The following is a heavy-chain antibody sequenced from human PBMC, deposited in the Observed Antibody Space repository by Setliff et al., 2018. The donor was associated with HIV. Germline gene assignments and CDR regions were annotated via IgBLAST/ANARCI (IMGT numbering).Heavy chain of an antibody. Sequence: PGGSLRLSCAASGFNFADYAMSWVRQAPGKGLEWIGFIRSTAYSGTTAYAASVKGRFTISRDDSMNTAYLQMNSLKIEDTAVYYCTRPQYFYDIGGSDYWGQGTLVTVSS. V-gene: IGHV3-49*04. CDR3: TRPQYFYDIGGSDY. D-gene: IGHD3-22*01. CDR2: IRSTAYSGTT. J-gene: IGHJ4*02. CDR1: GFNFADYA.